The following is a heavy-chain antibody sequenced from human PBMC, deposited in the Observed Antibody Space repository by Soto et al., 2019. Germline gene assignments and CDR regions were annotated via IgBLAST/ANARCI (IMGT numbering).Heavy chain of an antibody. CDR3: ATDKYGAGRVGVHF. J-gene: IGHJ4*02. CDR2: IVPTLRIT. D-gene: IGHD3-3*02. Sequence: QVQLVQSGAEVKKPGASLRVSCETSGGTSTIYTITWVRQAPGQGLQWMGRIVPTLRITNYAQEFQGRLTITADSSTSTAHIELTSLTSEVTAVYYCATDKYGAGRVGVHFWGQGTLVTVSS. CDR1: GGTSTIYT. V-gene: IGHV1-69*08.